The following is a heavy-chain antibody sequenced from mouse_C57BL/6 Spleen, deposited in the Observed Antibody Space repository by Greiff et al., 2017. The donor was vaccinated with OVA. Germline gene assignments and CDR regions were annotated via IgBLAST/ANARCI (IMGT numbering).Heavy chain of an antibody. CDR3: ARDYDAMDY. CDR2: IYPGIGNT. J-gene: IGHJ4*01. Sequence: VQLQQSGPELVKPGASVKISCKASGYSFKSSYIHWVKQRPGQGLEWIGWIYPGIGNTKYNEKFKGKATLTADTSSSTAYMQLSSLTSEDSAVYYCARDYDAMDYWGQGTSVTVSS. V-gene: IGHV1-66*01. CDR1: GYSFKSSY.